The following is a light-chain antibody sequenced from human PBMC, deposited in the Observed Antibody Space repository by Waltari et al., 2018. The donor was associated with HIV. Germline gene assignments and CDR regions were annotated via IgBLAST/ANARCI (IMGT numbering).Light chain of an antibody. J-gene: IGLJ1*01. V-gene: IGLV2-11*02. Sequence: QSALTQPRSVSGSPGQSVTISCTGTSSDVGEYKSVSWYQQHPGKAPKLMIYDISKWPSGVPDRFSGSKSGNTASLTISGLQAEDEADYYCCSYAGTYTYVFGTGTKVTVL. CDR1: SSDVGEYKS. CDR3: CSYAGTYTYV. CDR2: DIS.